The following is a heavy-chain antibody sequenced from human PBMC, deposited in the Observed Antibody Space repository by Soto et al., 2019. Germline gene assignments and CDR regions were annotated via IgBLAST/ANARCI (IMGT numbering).Heavy chain of an antibody. CDR3: AAPPRY. Sequence: SETLSLTCTVSGGSISSYCWNWIRQPPGKGLEWIGYIYDSGSTNYNPSLKSRVTISVDTSKNQFSLKLTSVTAADTAVYYCAAPPRYWGQGTLVTVSS. CDR1: GGSISSYC. CDR2: IYDSGST. V-gene: IGHV4-59*01. J-gene: IGHJ4*02. D-gene: IGHD6-6*01.